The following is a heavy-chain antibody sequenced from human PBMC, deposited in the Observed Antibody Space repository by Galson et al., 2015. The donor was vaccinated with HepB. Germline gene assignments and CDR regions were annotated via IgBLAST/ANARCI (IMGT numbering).Heavy chain of an antibody. Sequence: SLRLSCAASGFTFTSYWMSWVRQAQGKGLEWVANINQDGSEKYFVDSVKGRFTISRDNAKNSLYLQMNSLRAEDTAVYYCAREDSSSWDYSYHYGMDVWGPGTTVIVSS. V-gene: IGHV3-7*03. D-gene: IGHD6-13*01. CDR3: AREDSSSWDYSYHYGMDV. CDR2: INQDGSEK. CDR1: GFTFTSYW. J-gene: IGHJ6*02.